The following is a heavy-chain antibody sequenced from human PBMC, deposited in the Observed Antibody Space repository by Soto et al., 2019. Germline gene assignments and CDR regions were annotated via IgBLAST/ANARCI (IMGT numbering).Heavy chain of an antibody. J-gene: IGHJ4*02. CDR2: ISGSGGST. CDR3: AKDLGSPYYYDSSGSERGVDY. D-gene: IGHD3-22*01. V-gene: IGHV3-23*01. CDR1: GFTFSSYA. Sequence: GGSLRLSCAASGFTFSSYAMSWVRQAPGKGLEWVSAISGSGGSTYYADSVKGRFTISRDNSKNTLYLQMNSLRAEDTAVYYCAKDLGSPYYYDSSGSERGVDYWGQGTLVTVSS.